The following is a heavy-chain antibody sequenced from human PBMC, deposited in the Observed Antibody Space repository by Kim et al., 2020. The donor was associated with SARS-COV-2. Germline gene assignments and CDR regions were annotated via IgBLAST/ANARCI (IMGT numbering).Heavy chain of an antibody. J-gene: IGHJ4*02. Sequence: GGSLRLSCAASGFTFSSYWMSWVRQAPGKGLEWVANIKQDGSEKYYVDSVKGRFTISSDNAKNSLYLQMNSLRAEDTAVYYCARYYSSGWYEYYFDYWGQGTLVTVSS. CDR1: GFTFSSYW. CDR2: IKQDGSEK. D-gene: IGHD6-19*01. V-gene: IGHV3-7*03. CDR3: ARYYSSGWYEYYFDY.